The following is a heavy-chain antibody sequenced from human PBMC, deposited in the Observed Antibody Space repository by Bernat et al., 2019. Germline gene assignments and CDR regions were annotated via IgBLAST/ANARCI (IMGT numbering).Heavy chain of an antibody. CDR3: ATSILYSSGWSEFDP. J-gene: IGHJ5*02. CDR1: GFTFSSYA. CDR2: ISYDGSNK. D-gene: IGHD6-19*01. Sequence: QVQLVESGGGVVQPGRSLRLSCAASGFTFSSYAMHWVRQAPGKGLEWVAVISYDGSNKYYADSGKGRFTISRDNSKNTLYLQMNSLRAEDTAVYYCATSILYSSGWSEFDPWGQGTLVTVSS. V-gene: IGHV3-30-3*01.